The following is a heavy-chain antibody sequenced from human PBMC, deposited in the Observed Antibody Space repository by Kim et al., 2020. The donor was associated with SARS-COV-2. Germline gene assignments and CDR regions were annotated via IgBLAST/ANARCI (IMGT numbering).Heavy chain of an antibody. V-gene: IGHV4-59*08. J-gene: IGHJ4*02. CDR1: RGSISTYY. CDR3: ARHGSSYGLSY. D-gene: IGHD5-18*01. Sequence: SETLSLTCTVSRGSISTYYWSWIRQPPGKGLEWNGYIYYSGSTNYNPSLKSRVTISVDTSKNQFSLKLSAVTAADTAVYYCARHGSSYGLSYWGQGTLVTVSS. CDR2: IYYSGST.